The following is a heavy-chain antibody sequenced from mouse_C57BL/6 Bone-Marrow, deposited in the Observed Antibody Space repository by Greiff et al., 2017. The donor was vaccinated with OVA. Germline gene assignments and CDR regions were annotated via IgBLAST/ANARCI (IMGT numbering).Heavy chain of an antibody. CDR3: ALRGYYGSRYDY. V-gene: IGHV1-26*01. CDR1: GYTFTDYY. J-gene: IGHJ2*01. D-gene: IGHD1-1*01. Sequence: EVQLQQSGPELVTPGASVKLSCKASGYTFTDYYMNWVKQSHGKSLEWIGDINPNNGGTSYNQKFKGNATLTVDKSSSTASMELRSLTSEDSAVYSCALRGYYGSRYDYWGQGTTLTVSS. CDR2: INPNNGGT.